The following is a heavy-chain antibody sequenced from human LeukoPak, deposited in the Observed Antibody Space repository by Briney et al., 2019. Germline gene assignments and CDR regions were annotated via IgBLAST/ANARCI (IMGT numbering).Heavy chain of an antibody. J-gene: IGHJ4*02. Sequence: GGSLSLSCAGSGFSFSSYWMSWVRQTPWKGLEWVANIKQDGSETTYMDSVKGRFTISRDNAKNSVYLRMNSLRVEDTGVYYCARGSTSGYWGQGTLVTVSS. V-gene: IGHV3-7*04. CDR3: ARGSTSGY. CDR1: GFSFSSYW. D-gene: IGHD5/OR15-5a*01. CDR2: IKQDGSET.